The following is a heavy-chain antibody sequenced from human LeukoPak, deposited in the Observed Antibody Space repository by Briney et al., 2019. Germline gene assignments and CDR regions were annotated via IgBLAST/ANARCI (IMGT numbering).Heavy chain of an antibody. CDR3: ARVRRCTNGVCYTCDY. J-gene: IGHJ4*02. V-gene: IGHV4-34*01. CDR1: GGSFSGYY. Sequence: SETLSLTCAVYGGSFSGYYWSWIRQPPGKGLEWIGEINHSGSTNYNPSLRSRVTISVDTSKNQFSLKLSSVTAADTAVYYCARVRRCTNGVCYTCDYWGQGTLVTVSS. D-gene: IGHD2-8*01. CDR2: INHSGST.